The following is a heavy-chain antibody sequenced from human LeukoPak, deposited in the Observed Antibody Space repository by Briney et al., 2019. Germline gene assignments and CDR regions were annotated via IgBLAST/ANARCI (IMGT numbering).Heavy chain of an antibody. D-gene: IGHD1-26*01. Sequence: GRSLRLSCAASGFTLDDYAMHWVRHAPGKGLEWVSGIRWDRGSKNYADSVKGRFTISRDNAKNSLYLQMNCLRAEDTALYYCAKDRGRSHYYDMDVWGQGTTVTVSS. V-gene: IGHV3-9*01. J-gene: IGHJ6*02. CDR3: AKDRGRSHYYDMDV. CDR1: GFTLDDYA. CDR2: IRWDRGSK.